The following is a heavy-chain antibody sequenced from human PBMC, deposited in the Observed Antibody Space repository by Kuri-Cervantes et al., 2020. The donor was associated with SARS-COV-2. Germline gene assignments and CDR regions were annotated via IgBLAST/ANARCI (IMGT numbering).Heavy chain of an antibody. CDR1: GGSISSYY. J-gene: IGHJ3*02. D-gene: IGHD2-15*01. CDR2: IYYSGST. V-gene: IGHV4-59*01. Sequence: SETLSLTCTVSGGSISSYYWSWIRQPPGKGLGWIGYIYYSGSTNYNPSLKSRVAISVDTSKNQFSLKLSSVTAADTAAYYCARDFGYCSGGSCSEDAFDIWGQGTMVTVSS. CDR3: ARDFGYCSGGSCSEDAFDI.